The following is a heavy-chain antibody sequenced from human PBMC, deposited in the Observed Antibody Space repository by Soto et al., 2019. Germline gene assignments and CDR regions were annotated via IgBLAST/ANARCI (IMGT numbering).Heavy chain of an antibody. CDR1: GYTFTGYY. Sequence: ASVKVSCKASGYTFTGYYMHWVRQAPGQGLEWMGWINPNSGGTNYAQKIQGWVTMTRDTSISTAYMELSRLRSDDTAVYYCARVGYCSSTSCPEGKSDYYGVDVWGQGTTVTVSS. D-gene: IGHD2-2*01. CDR3: ARVGYCSSTSCPEGKSDYYGVDV. V-gene: IGHV1-2*04. CDR2: INPNSGGT. J-gene: IGHJ6*02.